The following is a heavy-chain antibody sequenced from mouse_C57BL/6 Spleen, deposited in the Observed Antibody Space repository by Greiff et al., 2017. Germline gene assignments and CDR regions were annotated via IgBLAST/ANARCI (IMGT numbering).Heavy chain of an antibody. CDR1: GFTFTDYY. J-gene: IGHJ1*03. CDR2: IRNKANGYTT. CDR3: ARLYGTALEG. Sequence: EVKLMESGGGLVQPGGSLSLSCAASGFTFTDYYMSWVRQPPGKALEWLGFIRNKANGYTTEYSASVKVRFTISRDNSQSILYLQMNALGAEDSATYYCARLYGTALEGWGTGTTVTVSS. D-gene: IGHD1-1*01. V-gene: IGHV7-3*01.